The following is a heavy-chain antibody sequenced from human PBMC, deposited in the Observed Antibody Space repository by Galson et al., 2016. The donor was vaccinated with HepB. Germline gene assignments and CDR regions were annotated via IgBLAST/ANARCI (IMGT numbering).Heavy chain of an antibody. CDR2: LYHTGST. CDR3: ATGSVDTSTPYFDN. J-gene: IGHJ4*02. CDR1: GGSISSSEW. D-gene: IGHD5-18*01. Sequence: SETLSLTCDVTGGSISSSEWWSWVCQSPEKGLEWIGGLYHTGSTDYNPSLKSRVTISVDKSKNQFSLKLSSVTAADTAVYYCATGSVDTSTPYFDNWGQGIRVTVSS. V-gene: IGHV4-4*02.